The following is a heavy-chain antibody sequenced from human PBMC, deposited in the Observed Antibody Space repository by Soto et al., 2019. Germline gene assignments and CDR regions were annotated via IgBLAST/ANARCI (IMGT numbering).Heavy chain of an antibody. CDR2: IHSGGSII. J-gene: IGHJ4*02. D-gene: IGHD2-21*01. CDR3: ARGLHSLFDY. V-gene: IGHV3-48*01. Sequence: GGSLRLSCAASGFTLSPYHMNWVRQAPGKGLEWVSYIHSGGSIIYYADSVKGRFTISRDNSNNTLYVQMTSLRAEDTAVYYCARGLHSLFDYWGQGTLVTVSS. CDR1: GFTLSPYH.